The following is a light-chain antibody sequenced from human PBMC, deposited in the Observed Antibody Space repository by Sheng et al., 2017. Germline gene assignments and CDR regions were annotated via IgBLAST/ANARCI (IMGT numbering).Light chain of an antibody. CDR1: QSVSSY. CDR2: GAS. V-gene: IGKV3-11*01. CDR3: QQRGT. J-gene: IGKJ3*01. Sequence: EIVLTQSPATLSLSPGERATLSCRASQSVSSYLAWYQQKPGQAPRLLIYGASNRATGIPARFSGSGSRTDFTLTISSLEPEDFAVYYCQQRGTFGPGTKVDIK.